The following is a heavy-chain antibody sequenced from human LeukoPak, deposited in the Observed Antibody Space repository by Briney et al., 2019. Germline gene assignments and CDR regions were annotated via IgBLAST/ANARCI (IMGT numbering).Heavy chain of an antibody. D-gene: IGHD1-26*01. CDR3: ARGGLPDAFDI. Sequence: GGSLRLSCAASGFTFSSYSMNWVRQAPGKGLEWVSSISSSSSYIYYADSVKGRFTISRDNAKNSLYLQMNSLRAEDTAVYYCARGGLPDAFDIWGQGTMVTVSP. CDR2: ISSSSSYI. V-gene: IGHV3-21*01. CDR1: GFTFSSYS. J-gene: IGHJ3*02.